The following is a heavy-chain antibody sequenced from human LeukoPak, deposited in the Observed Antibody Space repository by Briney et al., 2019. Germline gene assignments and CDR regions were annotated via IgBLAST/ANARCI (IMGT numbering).Heavy chain of an antibody. V-gene: IGHV4-61*02. CDR3: AREGGSSWPPGSGYYYYMDV. Sequence: SETLSLTCSVSGGSISTTTYYWSWIRQPAGKGLEWIGRIYTSGYTNYNPSLKSRVTMSVDTSKNQFSLKLSSVTAADTAVYYCAREGGSSWPPGSGYYYYMDVWGKGTTVTVSS. CDR1: GGSISTTTYY. CDR2: IYTSGYT. D-gene: IGHD6-13*01. J-gene: IGHJ6*03.